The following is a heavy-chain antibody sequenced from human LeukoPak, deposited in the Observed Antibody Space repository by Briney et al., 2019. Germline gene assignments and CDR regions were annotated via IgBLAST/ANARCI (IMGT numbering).Heavy chain of an antibody. CDR3: ARSITMVRGVVNWFDP. D-gene: IGHD3-10*01. Sequence: GASVKVSYKTSGYSFISYGISWVRQAPGQGLEWMGWISAYNGNTNYAQKLQGRVTMTTDTSTSTAYMELRSLRSDDTAVYYCARSITMVRGVVNWFDPWGQGTLVTVSS. J-gene: IGHJ5*02. CDR1: GYSFISYG. V-gene: IGHV1-18*01. CDR2: ISAYNGNT.